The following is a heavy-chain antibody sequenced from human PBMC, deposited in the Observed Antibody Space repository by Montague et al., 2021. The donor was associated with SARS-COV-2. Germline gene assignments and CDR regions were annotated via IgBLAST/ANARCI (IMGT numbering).Heavy chain of an antibody. CDR3: AKDARKWELLPSYWYFDL. CDR2: ITWKSGRI. CDR1: GFIFDDYA. V-gene: IGHV3-9*01. J-gene: IGHJ2*01. Sequence: SLRLSCAASGFIFDDYAMHWVRQAPGKGLEWVSGITWKSGRIAYADSVKGRLTVSRDNAKNSLYLQMNSLRAEDTALYYCAKDARKWELLPSYWYFDLWGRGTLVTVSS. D-gene: IGHD1-26*01.